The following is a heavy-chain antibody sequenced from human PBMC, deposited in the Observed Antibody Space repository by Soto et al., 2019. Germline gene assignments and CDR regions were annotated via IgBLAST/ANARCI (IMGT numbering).Heavy chain of an antibody. Sequence: QVQLAESGGGVVQPGRSLRLSCAASGFTFSSYGMHWVRQTPGKGLEWVAVISYDGSSKGYADSVKGRFTISRDNSKNTLYVQMNSLRPEDTAVYYCAKDGYCSGSSCPGTDFDYWGQGALVTVSS. CDR2: ISYDGSSK. CDR1: GFTFSSYG. CDR3: AKDGYCSGSSCPGTDFDY. V-gene: IGHV3-30*18. J-gene: IGHJ4*02. D-gene: IGHD2-15*01.